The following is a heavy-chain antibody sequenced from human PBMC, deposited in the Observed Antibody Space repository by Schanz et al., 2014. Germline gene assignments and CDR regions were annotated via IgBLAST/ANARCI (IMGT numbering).Heavy chain of an antibody. D-gene: IGHD4-17*01. Sequence: DVQLLESGGGLVQPGGSLRLSCAASGFTFTNYAMSWVRQAPGKGLEWVSYVSRSTPDIYYADSVKGRFTISRDNAKNTLYLQMNTLRAEDTAVYYCARKMKLGVYGGKGHDSLDIWGQGTMVTVSS. V-gene: IGHV3-48*04. J-gene: IGHJ3*02. CDR2: VSRSTPDI. CDR1: GFTFTNYA. CDR3: ARKMKLGVYGGKGHDSLDI.